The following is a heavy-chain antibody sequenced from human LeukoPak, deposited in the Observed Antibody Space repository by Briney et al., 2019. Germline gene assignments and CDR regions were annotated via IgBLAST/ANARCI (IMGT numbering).Heavy chain of an antibody. CDR1: GASIINNNYY. Sequence: TSETLSLTCFVSGASIINNNYYWAWLRQPPGKGLEWIGSVYHGGSTSCNPSLKSRVTISVDTSKSHFTLKMNSVTASDTALYSCAGHKYYNFWGSFNWFDPWGQGTLVTVSS. J-gene: IGHJ5*02. CDR3: AGHKYYNFWGSFNWFDP. V-gene: IGHV4-39*01. D-gene: IGHD3-3*01. CDR2: VYHGGST.